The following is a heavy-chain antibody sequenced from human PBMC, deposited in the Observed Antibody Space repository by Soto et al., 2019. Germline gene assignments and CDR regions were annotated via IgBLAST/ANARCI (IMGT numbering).Heavy chain of an antibody. Sequence: QVQLVQSGAEVKKPGASVKVSCKASGYTFTSYYMHWVRQAPGQGLEWMGIINPSGGSTSYAQKSRGRITRPGNPPTNTVYWGLGRLRLGDAAVYYCGGVYRGGCRDGGGQG. V-gene: IGHV1-46*01. J-gene: IGHJ1*01. CDR2: INPSGGST. CDR3: GGVYRGGCRDG. CDR1: GYTFTSYY. D-gene: IGHD2-8*01.